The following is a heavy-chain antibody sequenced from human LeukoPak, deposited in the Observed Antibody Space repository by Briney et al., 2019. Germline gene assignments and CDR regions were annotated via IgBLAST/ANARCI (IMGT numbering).Heavy chain of an antibody. J-gene: IGHJ5*02. Sequence: GASVKVSCKTSGYTFTNYGISWVRQAPGQGLEWMGWTTTYNGKPHYAQNFQDRVTMTTDTSTNTAYMELRSLTSDDTAVYFCARGGVGATGFDPWGQGTLVTVSS. CDR3: ARGGVGATGFDP. CDR1: GYTFTNYG. D-gene: IGHD1-26*01. V-gene: IGHV1-18*01. CDR2: TTTYNGKP.